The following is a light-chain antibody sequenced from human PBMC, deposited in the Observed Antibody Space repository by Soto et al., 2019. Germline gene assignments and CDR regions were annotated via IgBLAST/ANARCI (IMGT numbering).Light chain of an antibody. CDR3: VLYMRSGISV. J-gene: IGLJ2*01. CDR1: SASVLTSYY. Sequence: QAVVSQEPSFPVSPGETVTLTCGLTSASVLTSYYPSWYQQTPGQAPRTLIYSTNIRSSGVPDRFSGSILGNKAALTITGAQADDESDYYCVLYMRSGISVFGGGTKLTVL. CDR2: STN. V-gene: IGLV8-61*01.